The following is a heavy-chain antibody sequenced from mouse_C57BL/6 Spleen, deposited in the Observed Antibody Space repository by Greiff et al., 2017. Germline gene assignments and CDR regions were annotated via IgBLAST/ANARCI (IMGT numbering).Heavy chain of an antibody. CDR3: SRVLDSVAY. J-gene: IGHJ3*01. CDR2: IDPEDGDT. Sequence: EVPLQQSGAELVKPGASVKLSCTASGFNIKDYYMHWVKQRTEQGLEWIGRIDPEDGDTKYDPTFQCKAPLTTNTSSNTAYLQLMSLTSEDTAVDYCSRVLDSVAYWGQGTLGTFSA. V-gene: IGHV14-2*01. CDR1: GFNIKDYY.